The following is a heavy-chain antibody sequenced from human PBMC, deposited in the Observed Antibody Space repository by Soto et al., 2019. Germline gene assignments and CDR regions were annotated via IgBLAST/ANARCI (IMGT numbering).Heavy chain of an antibody. CDR2: IFYSGST. CDR1: GDSISSSNYF. CDR3: ALYLPGAGGVGY. V-gene: IGHV4-39*07. J-gene: IGHJ4*02. D-gene: IGHD6-19*01. Sequence: SETLSLTCTVSGDSISSSNYFWGWIRQPPGKGLEWIGTIFYSGSTYYNPSLKSRVTISVDTSKNQFSLKLISVTAADTAVYFCALYLPGAGGVGYWGQGTLVTVSS.